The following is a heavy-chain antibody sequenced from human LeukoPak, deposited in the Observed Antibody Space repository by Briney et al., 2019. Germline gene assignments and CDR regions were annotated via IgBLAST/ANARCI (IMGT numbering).Heavy chain of an antibody. CDR1: GFTFSSYG. J-gene: IGHJ4*02. CDR2: IRHDGSNK. D-gene: IGHD6-13*01. V-gene: IGHV3-30*02. CDR3: AKVPGIAAAGPFDY. Sequence: GGSLRLSCAASGFTFSSYGMHWVRQAPGKGLEWVAFIRHDGSNKYYADSVKGRFTISRDNSKNTLYLQMNSLRAEDTAVYYCAKVPGIAAAGPFDYWGQGTLVTVSS.